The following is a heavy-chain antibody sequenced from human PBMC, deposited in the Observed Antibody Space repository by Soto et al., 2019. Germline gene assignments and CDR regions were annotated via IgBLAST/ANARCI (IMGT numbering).Heavy chain of an antibody. CDR2: IIPIFGTA. D-gene: IGHD3-3*01. CDR3: AKRSTPDFWSGYYPKATDWFDP. V-gene: IGHV1-69*13. Sequence: ASVKVSCKASGGTFSSYAISWVRQAPGQGLEWMGGIIPIFGTANYAQKFQGRVTITADESTSTAYMELSSLRSEDTAVYYCAKRSTPDFWSGYYPKATDWFDPWGQGTLVTVSS. CDR1: GGTFSSYA. J-gene: IGHJ5*02.